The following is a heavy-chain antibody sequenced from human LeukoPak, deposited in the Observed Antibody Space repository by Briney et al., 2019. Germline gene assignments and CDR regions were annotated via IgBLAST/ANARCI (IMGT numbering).Heavy chain of an antibody. CDR2: ISISGSTI. CDR3: VRDNEWDLSHWFDP. J-gene: IGHJ5*02. V-gene: IGHV3-48*01. D-gene: IGHD1-26*01. Sequence: GGSLRLSCAASGFTFNSYSMNWVRQAPGKGLEWVSYISISGSTIYYADSVKGRFTISRDNAKNSLYLQMNSLRAEDTAVYYCVRDNEWDLSHWFDPWGQGTLVTVSS. CDR1: GFTFNSYS.